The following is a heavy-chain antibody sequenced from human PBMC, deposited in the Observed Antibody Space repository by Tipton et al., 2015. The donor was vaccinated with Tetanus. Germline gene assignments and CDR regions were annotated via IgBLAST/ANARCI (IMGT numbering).Heavy chain of an antibody. CDR1: GFIFSTYS. J-gene: IGHJ4*02. CDR3: ARAGDFRFDY. D-gene: IGHD4-17*01. CDR2: ISDNSRYI. Sequence: SLRLSCAASGFIFSTYSMNWVRQAPGKGLEWVSSISDNSRYIYYADSVKGRFTISRDDAKNTLYLHMNSLRAEDTAVYYCARAGDFRFDYWGQGTLVTVSS. V-gene: IGHV3-21*01.